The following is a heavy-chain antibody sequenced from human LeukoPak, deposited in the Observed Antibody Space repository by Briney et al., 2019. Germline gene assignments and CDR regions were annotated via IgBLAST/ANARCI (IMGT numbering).Heavy chain of an antibody. J-gene: IGHJ4*02. CDR2: VYHSGST. CDR3: ARDPKYSSGVY. D-gene: IGHD6-19*01. Sequence: PSETLSLTCSVSGYSISSGYYWGWTRQPPGKGLEWIGSVYHSGSTFYNPSLESRVTISVDTSKNQFSLKLSSVTAADTAVYYCARDPKYSSGVYWGQGTLVTVSS. V-gene: IGHV4-38-2*02. CDR1: GYSISSGYY.